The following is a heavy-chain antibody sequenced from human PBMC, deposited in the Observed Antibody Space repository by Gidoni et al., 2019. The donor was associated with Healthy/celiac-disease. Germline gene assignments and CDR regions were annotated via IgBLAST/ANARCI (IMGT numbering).Heavy chain of an antibody. Sequence: QVQLQESGPGLVKPSETLSLTCTVSGGSISSYYWSWIRQPPGKGLEWIGYIYYSGSTNYNPSLKSRVTISVDTSKNQFSLKLSSVTAADTAVYYCARVQWLYYFDYWGQGTLVTVSS. CDR1: GGSISSYY. CDR3: ARVQWLYYFDY. CDR2: IYYSGST. D-gene: IGHD6-19*01. J-gene: IGHJ4*02. V-gene: IGHV4-59*08.